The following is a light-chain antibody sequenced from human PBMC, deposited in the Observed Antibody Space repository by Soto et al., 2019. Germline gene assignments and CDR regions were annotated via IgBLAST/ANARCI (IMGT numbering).Light chain of an antibody. Sequence: EIVLTQSPATLSLSPGERATLSCRASQSVSTFLAWYQHKPGQAPRLLIYDASNRSTGIPDRFRGSGSGTDFTLTLSSLEPEDFALYYCQQGTDWPPGPFGQGTKV. CDR3: QQGTDWPPGP. CDR1: QSVSTF. V-gene: IGKV3-11*01. J-gene: IGKJ1*01. CDR2: DAS.